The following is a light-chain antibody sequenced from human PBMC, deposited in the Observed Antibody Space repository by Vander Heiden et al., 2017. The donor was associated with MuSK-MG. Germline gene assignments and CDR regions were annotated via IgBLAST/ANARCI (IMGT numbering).Light chain of an antibody. J-gene: IGLJ1*01. CDR3: SSHTSSSTYV. V-gene: IGLV2-14*01. CDR2: DVS. Sequence: QSALTQPASVSGSPGQSITMSCTGTSNDIGGYDYVSWYQQYPGNAPKLLIYDVSNRPSGVSNRFSASKSGNTASLTISGLQAEDEADYYCSSHTSSSTYVFGTGTKVTVL. CDR1: SNDIGGYDY.